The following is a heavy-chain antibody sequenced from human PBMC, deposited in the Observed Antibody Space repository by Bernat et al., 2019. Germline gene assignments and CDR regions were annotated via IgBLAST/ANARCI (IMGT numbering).Heavy chain of an antibody. CDR3: AKRSYYFDSSGSLV. D-gene: IGHD3-22*01. Sequence: QVQLLESGGGVVQPGSSRRLSCAASGFTFSSYGMHWVRQAPGKGLDWVAVISYDGSNKYYADSGKGRFTISRDNSKNTLYLQMNSLRAEDTAVYYCAKRSYYFDSSGSLVWGQGTLVTVSS. J-gene: IGHJ4*02. V-gene: IGHV3-30*18. CDR2: ISYDGSNK. CDR1: GFTFSSYG.